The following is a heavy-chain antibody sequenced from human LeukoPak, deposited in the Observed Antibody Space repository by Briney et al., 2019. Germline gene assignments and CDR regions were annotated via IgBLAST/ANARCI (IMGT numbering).Heavy chain of an antibody. Sequence: SETLSLTCSVSGGSISSSSYYWGWIRQPPGKGLEWIGSIYYSGSTNYNPSLKSRVTISVDTSKNQFSLKLSSVTAADTAVYYCASWHDAFDIWGQGTMVTVSS. J-gene: IGHJ3*02. CDR3: ASWHDAFDI. CDR1: GGSISSSSYY. V-gene: IGHV4-39*07. CDR2: IYYSGST.